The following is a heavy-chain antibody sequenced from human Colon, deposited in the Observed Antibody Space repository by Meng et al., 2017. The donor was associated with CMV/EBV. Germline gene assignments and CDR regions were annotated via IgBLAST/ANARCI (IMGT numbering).Heavy chain of an antibody. CDR3: ATDPSAVTTNY. V-gene: IGHV3-64*02. Sequence: GESLKISCAASGFSFSASSMHWVRQAPGKGLEYVSAISSDGRIKYYADSLKGRFAISRDNSKNTLYLEMGSLRPEDMAVYYCATDPSAVTTNYWGQGTLVTVSS. J-gene: IGHJ4*02. CDR2: ISSDGRIK. D-gene: IGHD4-17*01. CDR1: GFSFSASS.